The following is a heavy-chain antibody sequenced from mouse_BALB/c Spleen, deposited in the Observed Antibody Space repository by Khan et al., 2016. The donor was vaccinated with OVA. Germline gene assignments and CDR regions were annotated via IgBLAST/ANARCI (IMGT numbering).Heavy chain of an antibody. V-gene: IGHV2-4-1*01. CDR3: ARSLLRAMDY. D-gene: IGHD1-2*01. J-gene: IGHJ4*01. CDR2: IWSGGST. Sequence: QVQLKQSGPGLVEPSQSLSINCTVSGFSLTTYGVHWVRQSPGKGLEWLGMIWSGGSTDYNAAFISRLSIRKDNSKSQVFFKMNSLQADDTAIYYCARSLLRAMDYWGQGTSVTVSS. CDR1: GFSLTTYG.